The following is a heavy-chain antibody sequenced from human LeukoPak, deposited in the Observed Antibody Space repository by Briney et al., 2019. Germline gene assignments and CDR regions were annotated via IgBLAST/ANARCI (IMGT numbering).Heavy chain of an antibody. CDR3: AKDSRIVPAATEFDY. Sequence: PGGSLRLSCAASGFTFSSYAMSRVRQAPGRGLEWVSAITDTGGGTYYADSVKGRFTISRDNSKNTLYLQMNSLRAEDTAVYYCAKDSRIVPAATEFDYWGQGTLVTVSS. D-gene: IGHD2-2*01. CDR1: GFTFSSYA. CDR2: ITDTGGGT. V-gene: IGHV3-23*01. J-gene: IGHJ4*02.